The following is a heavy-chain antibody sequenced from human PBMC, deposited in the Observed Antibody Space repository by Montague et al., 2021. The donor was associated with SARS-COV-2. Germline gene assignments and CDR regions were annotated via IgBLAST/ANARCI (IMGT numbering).Heavy chain of an antibody. CDR2: ISRDSAEV. V-gene: IGHV3-48*02. J-gene: IGHJ4*02. Sequence: SLRLSCAASGFTFSEYHMTWVRQAPGKGLQWVSYISRDSAEVYYAESVKGRFSISRDNDRSALYLQLNNLRDEDTATYYCARGSGITGADDYWGQGTLVVVSS. CDR3: ARGSGITGADDY. D-gene: IGHD1-14*01. CDR1: GFTFSEYH.